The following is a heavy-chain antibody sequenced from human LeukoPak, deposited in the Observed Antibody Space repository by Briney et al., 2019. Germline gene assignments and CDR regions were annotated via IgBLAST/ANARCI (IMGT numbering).Heavy chain of an antibody. CDR1: GFTFSSYA. CDR3: ARDRGTYYFDY. J-gene: IGHJ4*02. CDR2: VSFDGNNE. Sequence: GGSLRLSCAASGFTFSSYAMHWVRQAPGKGLEWVAVVSFDGNNEYYADSVKGRFTISRDNSKNTLYLQMNNLRAEDTAVYYCARDRGTYYFDYWGQGTLVTVSS. V-gene: IGHV3-30-3*01.